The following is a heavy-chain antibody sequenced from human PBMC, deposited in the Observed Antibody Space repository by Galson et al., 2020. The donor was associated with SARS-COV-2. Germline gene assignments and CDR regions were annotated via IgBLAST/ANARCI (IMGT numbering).Heavy chain of an antibody. CDR2: IWHDGSNK. J-gene: IGHJ6*02. CDR3: TKSSDGYHYGLHV. V-gene: IGHV3-33*06. Sequence: SLRLSCAASGFTLSTYGMHWVRQAPGKGLEWVAVIWHDGSNKYYGDSVKGRFTISRDTSNNTLYLQMNSLRAEDTAIYYCTKSSDGYHYGLHVWGQGTTVTVSS. CDR1: GFTLSTYG.